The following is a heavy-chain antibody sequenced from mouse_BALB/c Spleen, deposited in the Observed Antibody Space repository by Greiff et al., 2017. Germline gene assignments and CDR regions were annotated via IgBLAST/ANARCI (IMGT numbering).Heavy chain of an antibody. CDR1: GYTFTSYY. CDR3: TRSQTFAY. CDR2: INPSNGGT. J-gene: IGHJ3*01. V-gene: IGHV1S81*02. Sequence: QVQLKESGAELVKPGASVKLSCKASGYTFTSYYMYWVKQRTGQGLEWIGEINPSNGGTNFNEKFKSKATLTVDKSSSTAYMQLSSLTSEDSAVYYCTRSQTFAYWGQGTLVTVSA.